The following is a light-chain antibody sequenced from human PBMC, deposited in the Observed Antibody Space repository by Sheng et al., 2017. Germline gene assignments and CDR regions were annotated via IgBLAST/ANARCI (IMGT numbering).Light chain of an antibody. J-gene: IGLJ2*01. CDR1: SSDVGGHDH. CDR2: DVT. V-gene: IGLV2-23*02. Sequence: QAALTQPASVSGSPGQSITISCTGTSSDVGGHDHVSWYQQNPGKAPKLLIYDVTNRPSGVSNRFSGSKSGNTASLTVSGLQAEDEGDYYCCSYAGRNTLIFGGGTKLTVL. CDR3: CSYAGRNTLI.